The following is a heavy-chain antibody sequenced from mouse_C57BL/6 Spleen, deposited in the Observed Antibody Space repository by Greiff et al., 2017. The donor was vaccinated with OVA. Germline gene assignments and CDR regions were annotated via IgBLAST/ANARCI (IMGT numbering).Heavy chain of an antibody. Sequence: VKLQQSGPELVKPGASVKISCKASGYAFSSSWMNWVKQRPGKGLEWIGRIYPGDGDTNYNGKFKGKATLTADKSSSTAYMQLSSLTSEDSAVYFCARALYYGSDFDVWGTGTTVTVSS. CDR3: ARALYYGSDFDV. CDR2: IYPGDGDT. V-gene: IGHV1-82*01. D-gene: IGHD1-1*01. CDR1: GYAFSSSW. J-gene: IGHJ1*03.